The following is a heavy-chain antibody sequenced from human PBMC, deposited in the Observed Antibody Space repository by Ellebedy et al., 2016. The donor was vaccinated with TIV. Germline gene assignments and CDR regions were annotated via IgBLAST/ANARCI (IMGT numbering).Heavy chain of an antibody. V-gene: IGHV1-18*01. J-gene: IGHJ4*02. CDR1: GYTFTSYG. CDR3: ARKTPHYDILTGYYLFDY. D-gene: IGHD3-9*01. Sequence: AASVKVSCKASGYTFTSYGISWVRQAPGQGLEWMGWISAYNGNTNYAQKLQGRVTMTTDTSTSTAYMELRSLRSDDTAVYYCARKTPHYDILTGYYLFDYWGQGTLVTVSS. CDR2: ISAYNGNT.